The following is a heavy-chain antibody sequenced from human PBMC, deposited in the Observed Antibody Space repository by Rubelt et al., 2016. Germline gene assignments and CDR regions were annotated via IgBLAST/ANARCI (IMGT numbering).Heavy chain of an antibody. CDR3: AKSGVYCSSTSCYGWFDP. CDR2: IYYSGST. J-gene: IGHJ5*02. D-gene: IGHD2-2*01. V-gene: IGHV4-31*03. CDR1: GGSISSGGYY. Sequence: QVQLQESGPGLVKPSETLSLTCTVSGGSISSGGYYWSWIRQPPGKGLEWIGYIYYSGSTYYYPSLKSRVTISVDTSKNQFSLKLSSVTAADTAVYYCAKSGVYCSSTSCYGWFDPWGQGTLVTVSS.